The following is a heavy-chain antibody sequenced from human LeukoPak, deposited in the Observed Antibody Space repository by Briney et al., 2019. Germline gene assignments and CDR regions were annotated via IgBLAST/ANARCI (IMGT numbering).Heavy chain of an antibody. CDR1: GFIFSSYA. CDR3: AKDLSSLVAVAPGFDY. V-gene: IGHV3-23*01. J-gene: IGHJ4*02. D-gene: IGHD6-19*01. CDR2: ISGSGGST. Sequence: GGSLRLSCAASGFIFSSYAMSWVRQAPGKGLEWVSAISGSGGSTYYADSVKGRFTISRDNSKNTLYLQMNSLRAEDTAVYYCAKDLSSLVAVAPGFDYWGQGTLVTVSS.